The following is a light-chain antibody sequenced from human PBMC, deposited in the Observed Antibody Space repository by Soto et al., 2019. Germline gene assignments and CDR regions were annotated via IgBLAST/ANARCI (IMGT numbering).Light chain of an antibody. V-gene: IGKV1-39*01. CDR2: AAS. J-gene: IGKJ1*01. Sequence: DIQMTQSPPSLSASVGDSVTMTCRASQTISNFVNWFQQKPGKPPRVLISAASRLQSGVPSRFSGSGAGTDFTLTISRLEPEDFAVYYCQQYGSSGTFGQGTKVEIK. CDR3: QQYGSSGT. CDR1: QTISNF.